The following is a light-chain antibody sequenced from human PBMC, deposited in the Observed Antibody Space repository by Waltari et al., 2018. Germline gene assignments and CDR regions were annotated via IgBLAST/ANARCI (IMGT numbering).Light chain of an antibody. CDR2: DVS. CDR3: CSYTSSRTVV. V-gene: IGLV2-14*03. J-gene: IGLJ3*02. Sequence: QSALTQPASVSGSPGQSITISCTGSSSHIGGYHFVSWYQQHPGKAPKVMIYDVSNRPSGISDRFSGSKSGNTASLTISGLQAEDEADYYCCSYTSSRTVVFGGGTKLTVL. CDR1: SSHIGGYHF.